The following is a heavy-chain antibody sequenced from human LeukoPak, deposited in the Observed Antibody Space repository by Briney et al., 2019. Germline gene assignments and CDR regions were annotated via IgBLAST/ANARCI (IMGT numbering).Heavy chain of an antibody. CDR1: GYTFSNYE. J-gene: IGHJ6*02. D-gene: IGHD1-1*01. CDR2: ISSSGSTI. V-gene: IGHV3-48*03. Sequence: GGSLRLSCAASGYTFSNYEMNWVRQAPGKGLEWVSYISSSGSTIYNADSVKGRFTISRDNSKNTLYLQMNSLRAEDTAVYYCAKAAGNYYYYGMDVWGQGTTVTVSS. CDR3: AKAAGNYYYYGMDV.